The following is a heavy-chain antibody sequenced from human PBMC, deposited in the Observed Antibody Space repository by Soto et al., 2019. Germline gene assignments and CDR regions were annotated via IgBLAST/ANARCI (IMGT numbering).Heavy chain of an antibody. Sequence: EVQLVESGGGLVKPGGSLRLSCAASGFPLSSYRMNGVRQAPGKGLEWVSSISSSSSYIYSADSVKGRFTISRDNAKNSLYLQMNSLRAEDTAVYYCAGDQAGRALPYYFDYWGQGPLVTVSS. CDR1: GFPLSSYR. CDR3: AGDQAGRALPYYFDY. J-gene: IGHJ4*02. V-gene: IGHV3-21*01. D-gene: IGHD6-19*01. CDR2: ISSSSSYI.